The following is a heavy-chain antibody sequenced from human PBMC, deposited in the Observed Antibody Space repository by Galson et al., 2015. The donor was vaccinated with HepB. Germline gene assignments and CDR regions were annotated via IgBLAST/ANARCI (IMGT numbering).Heavy chain of an antibody. CDR3: ARDYYDSSGYWVVLFDY. V-gene: IGHV1-69*04. J-gene: IGHJ4*02. CDR1: GGTFSSYA. Sequence: SVKVSCKASGGTFSSYAISWVRQAPGQGLEWMGRIIPILGIANYAQKFQGRVTITADRSTSTAYMELSSLRSEDTAVYYCARDYYDSSGYWVVLFDYWGQGTLVTVSS. D-gene: IGHD3-22*01. CDR2: IIPILGIA.